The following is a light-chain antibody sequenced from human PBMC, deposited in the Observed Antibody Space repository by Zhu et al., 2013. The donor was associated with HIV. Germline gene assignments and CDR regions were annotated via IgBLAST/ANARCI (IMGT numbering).Light chain of an antibody. J-gene: IGKJ1*01. CDR1: QSVSAW. CDR3: QQYNSWWT. Sequence: DIQMTQSPSILSASVGDTVTITCRASQSVSAWLAWYQQKPGKAPKLLIYKASDLQSGVPPRFSGRGSGTEFTLTIHSLQPDDFATYYCQQYNSWWTFGQGTKVEMK. V-gene: IGKV1-5*03. CDR2: KAS.